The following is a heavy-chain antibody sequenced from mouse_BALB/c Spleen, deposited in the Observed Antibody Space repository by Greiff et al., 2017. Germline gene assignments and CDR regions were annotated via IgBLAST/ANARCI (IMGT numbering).Heavy chain of an antibody. Sequence: VHVKQSGTVLARPGASVKMSCKASGYSFTSYWMHWVKQRPGQGLEWIGAIYPGNSDTSYNQKFKGKAKLTAVTSASTAYMELSSLTNEDSAVYYCTRVLITTVGAMDYWGQGTSVTVSS. J-gene: IGHJ4*01. CDR2: IYPGNSDT. V-gene: IGHV1-5*01. D-gene: IGHD1-1*01. CDR3: TRVLITTVGAMDY. CDR1: GYSFTSYW.